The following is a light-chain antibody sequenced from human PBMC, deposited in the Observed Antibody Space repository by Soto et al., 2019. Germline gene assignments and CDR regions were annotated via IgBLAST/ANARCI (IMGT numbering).Light chain of an antibody. Sequence: EIVMTQSPATLSVSPGERATLSCRASQSISSNLAWYQQKPGQAPRLLIYGASTRATGIPATFSGSESGTEFTHTTSSLQSEDLAVYYCQQYNNWPFTFGPRTKVDIK. V-gene: IGKV3-15*01. CDR2: GAS. CDR3: QQYNNWPFT. CDR1: QSISSN. J-gene: IGKJ3*01.